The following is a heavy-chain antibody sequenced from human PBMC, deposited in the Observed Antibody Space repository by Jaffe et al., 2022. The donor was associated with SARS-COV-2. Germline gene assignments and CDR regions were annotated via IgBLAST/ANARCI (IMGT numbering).Heavy chain of an antibody. V-gene: IGHV1-2*06. J-gene: IGHJ5*02. CDR2: INPNSGGT. Sequence: QVQLVQSGAEVKKPGASVKVSCKASGYTFTGYYMHWVRQAPGQGLEWMGRINPNSGGTNYAQKFQGRVTMTRDTSISTAYMELSRLRSDDTAVYYCAREPSLRWLQTYNWFDPWGQGTLVTVSS. CDR1: GYTFTGYY. CDR3: AREPSLRWLQTYNWFDP. D-gene: IGHD5-12*01.